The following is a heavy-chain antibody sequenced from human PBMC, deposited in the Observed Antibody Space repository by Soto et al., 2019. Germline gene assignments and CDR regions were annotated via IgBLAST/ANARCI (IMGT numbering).Heavy chain of an antibody. D-gene: IGHD4-4*01. V-gene: IGHV3-48*02. Sequence: EVQLVESGGGLVQPGGSLRLSCAASGFTFSSYSMNWVRQAPGKGLEWVSYISSSSSTIYYADSVKGRFTISRDNAKNSLYRQMNGVRDEDTAVYYGARGLQGAEFDYWGQGPLVTVSS. CDR3: ARGLQGAEFDY. J-gene: IGHJ4*02. CDR2: ISSSSSTI. CDR1: GFTFSSYS.